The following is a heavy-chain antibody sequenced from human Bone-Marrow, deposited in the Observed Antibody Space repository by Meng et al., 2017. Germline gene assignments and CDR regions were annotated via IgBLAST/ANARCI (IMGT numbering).Heavy chain of an antibody. J-gene: IGHJ4*02. D-gene: IGHD1-1*01. CDR2: ISGSGGTT. V-gene: IGHV3-23*01. Sequence: EVQLLESGGGLVQPGGSLRSSCAASGFPFSNYAITWVRQAPGKGLEWVSAISGSGGTTYYADSVKGRFTISRDNSKNTLYLQMNSLRAEDTAIYYCAKGHNSNDYCGQGTLVTVSS. CDR1: GFPFSNYA. CDR3: AKGHNSNDY.